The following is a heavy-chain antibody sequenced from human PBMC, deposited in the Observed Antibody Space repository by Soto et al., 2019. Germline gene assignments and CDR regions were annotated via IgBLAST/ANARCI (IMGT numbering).Heavy chain of an antibody. CDR2: IVVGSGNT. CDR1: GFTFTSSA. D-gene: IGHD1-26*01. J-gene: IGHJ3*02. CDR3: ATIVGAYDAFDI. V-gene: IGHV1-58*01. Sequence: GASVKVSCKASGFTFTSSAVQWVRQARGQRLEWIGWIVVGSGNTNYAQKFQGRVTITRDMSTSTAYMELSSLRSEDTAVYYCATIVGAYDAFDIWGQGTMVTVSS.